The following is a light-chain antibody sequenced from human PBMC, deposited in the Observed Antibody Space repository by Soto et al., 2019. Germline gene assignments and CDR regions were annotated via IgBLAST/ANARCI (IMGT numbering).Light chain of an antibody. V-gene: IGKV1-5*03. CDR2: KAS. CDR1: QSISSW. J-gene: IGKJ1*01. Sequence: DIQMTQSPSTLSASVGDRVTITCRASQSISSWLAWYQQKPGKAPKLLIYKASSLESGVRSRFSGSGSGTEFTLTISSLQPDDFATYYCQQYNSYSHTFGQGTKVEIK. CDR3: QQYNSYSHT.